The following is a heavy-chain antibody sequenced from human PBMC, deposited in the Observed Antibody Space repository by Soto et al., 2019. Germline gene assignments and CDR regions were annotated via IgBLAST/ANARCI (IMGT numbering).Heavy chain of an antibody. D-gene: IGHD1-26*01. CDR2: INPDGSAE. J-gene: IGHJ4*02. Sequence: EMHLVESGGGLVQPGGSLRLSCAASGFTFSDSWMNWVRQAPGKGLEYVSTINPDGSAEFPVDSVKGRFTISRDNAKNSLYLQMNSLRVEDTAVYFCAKQGAYCLDFWGQGTLVTVSS. CDR1: GFTFSDSW. CDR3: AKQGAYCLDF. V-gene: IGHV3-7*02.